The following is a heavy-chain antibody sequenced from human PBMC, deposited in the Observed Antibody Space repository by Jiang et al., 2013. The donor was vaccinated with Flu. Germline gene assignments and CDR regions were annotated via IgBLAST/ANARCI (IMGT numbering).Heavy chain of an antibody. CDR3: AREVYDYVWGSYRPYYYYGMDV. J-gene: IGHJ6*02. CDR2: ISAYNGNT. V-gene: IGHV1-18*01. CDR1: GYTFTSYG. D-gene: IGHD3-16*02. Sequence: SGAEVKKPGASVKVSCKASGYTFTSYGISWVRQAPGQGLEWMGWISAYNGNTNYAQKLQGRVTMTTDTSTSTAYMELRSLRSDDTAVYYCAREVYDYVWGSYRPYYYYGMDVWGQGTTVTVSS.